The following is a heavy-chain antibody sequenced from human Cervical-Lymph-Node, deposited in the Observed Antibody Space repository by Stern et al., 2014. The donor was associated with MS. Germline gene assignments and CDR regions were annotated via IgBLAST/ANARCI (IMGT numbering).Heavy chain of an antibody. V-gene: IGHV6-1*01. CDR1: GDSVSNNKVG. D-gene: IGHD1-20*01. J-gene: IGHJ6*02. CDR2: TYYRSRWFY. Sequence: SGPGLVKPSQTLSLNCVISGDSVSNNKVGWIWIRQSPSRGLEWLGRTYYRSRWFYEYSESVEGRITINADTFSNRVSLQLNSVTPEDAAVYYCVRERGGIRGPDNFYTGMDVWGQGTTVTVSS. CDR3: VRERGGIRGPDNFYTGMDV.